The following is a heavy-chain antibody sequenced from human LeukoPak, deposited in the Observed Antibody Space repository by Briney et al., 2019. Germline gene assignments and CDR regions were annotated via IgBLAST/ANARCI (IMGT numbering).Heavy chain of an antibody. Sequence: SVKVSCKASGYTFTDYYMHWVRQAPGQGLEWMGGIIPIFGTANYAQKFQGRVTITADESTSTAYMELSSLRSEDTAVYYCARGLILYPGQGEYYMDVWGKGTTVTVSS. V-gene: IGHV1-69*13. CDR2: IIPIFGTA. CDR3: ARGLILYPGQGEYYMDV. D-gene: IGHD2-8*01. CDR1: GYTFTDYY. J-gene: IGHJ6*03.